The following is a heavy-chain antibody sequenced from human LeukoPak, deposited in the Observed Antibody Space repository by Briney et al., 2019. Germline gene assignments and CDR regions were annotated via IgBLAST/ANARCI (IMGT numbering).Heavy chain of an antibody. CDR1: GFTFSSYS. Sequence: GGSLRLSCAASGFTFSSYSMNWVREAPGKGLEWVSSISSSSSYIYYADSVKGRFTISRDNDKNSLYLQMNSLRAEDTAVYYCARGITMTVVVHAFDYWGQGTLVTVSS. CDR2: ISSSSSYI. D-gene: IGHD3-22*01. J-gene: IGHJ4*02. V-gene: IGHV3-21*01. CDR3: ARGITMTVVVHAFDY.